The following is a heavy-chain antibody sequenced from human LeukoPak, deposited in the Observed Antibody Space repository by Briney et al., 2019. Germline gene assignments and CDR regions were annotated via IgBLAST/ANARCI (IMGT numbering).Heavy chain of an antibody. Sequence: GESLKISCKGSGYSFTSYWIGWVRQMPGKGLEWMGIIYPGDSDTRYSPSFQGQVTISADKSISTAYLQWSSLKASDTAMYYCARYGRGYYDSSGYHSDAFDIWGQGTMVTVSS. V-gene: IGHV5-51*01. CDR1: GYSFTSYW. CDR2: IYPGDSDT. J-gene: IGHJ3*02. D-gene: IGHD3-22*01. CDR3: ARYGRGYYDSSGYHSDAFDI.